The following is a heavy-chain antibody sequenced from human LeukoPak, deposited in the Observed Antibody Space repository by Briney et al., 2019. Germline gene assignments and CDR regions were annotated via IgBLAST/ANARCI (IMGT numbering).Heavy chain of an antibody. J-gene: IGHJ5*02. CDR3: ARVFLGNYDFWSGYSPSNWFDP. Sequence: ASVKVSCKASGYTFTGYYMHWVRQAPGQGLEWMGWINPNSGGTSYAQKFQGRVTMTRGTSISTAYMELSRLRSDDTAVYYCARVFLGNYDFWSGYSPSNWFDPWGQGTLVTVSS. V-gene: IGHV1-2*02. CDR2: INPNSGGT. CDR1: GYTFTGYY. D-gene: IGHD3-3*01.